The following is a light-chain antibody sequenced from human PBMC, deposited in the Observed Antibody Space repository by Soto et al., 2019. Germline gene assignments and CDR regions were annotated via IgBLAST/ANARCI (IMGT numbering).Light chain of an antibody. CDR2: GAS. CDR1: KSVDTN. Sequence: EIVMTQSPATLSVSPGERATLSCRASKSVDTNLAWYQQKPGQAPRVLIYGASMRAAGIPARFSGSGSGTAFTLTINSLQPEDFALYTCQHYTNWPLNTFAQGTRLEIK. J-gene: IGKJ5*01. CDR3: QHYTNWPLNT. V-gene: IGKV3-15*01.